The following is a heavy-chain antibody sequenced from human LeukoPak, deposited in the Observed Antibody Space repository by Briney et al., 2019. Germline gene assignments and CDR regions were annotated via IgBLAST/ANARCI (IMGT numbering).Heavy chain of an antibody. CDR3: LCLEATSTGLIDH. J-gene: IGHJ4*02. CDR2: VTSDGVT. CDR1: GFTFSNDW. D-gene: IGHD5/OR15-5a*01. Sequence: GGSLRLSCAASGFTFSNDWLHWVRQAPGNGLVWVSRVTSDGVTSYADSVKGRFAMSRDNAKNTLHLQMDSLRVEDTAVYYCLCLEATSTGLIDHWGQGTLVTVSS. V-gene: IGHV3-74*01.